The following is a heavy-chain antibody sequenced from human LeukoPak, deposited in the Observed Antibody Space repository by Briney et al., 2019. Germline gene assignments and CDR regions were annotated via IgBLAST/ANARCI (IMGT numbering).Heavy chain of an antibody. Sequence: PGGSLRLSCAASGFTFSSDAMSWVRQAPGKGLEWVSAISGSGGSTYYADSVKGRFTISRDNSKNTLYLQMNSLRAEDTAVYYCAKDRSLLWSPRSYFDYWGQGTLVTVSS. CDR3: AKDRSLLWSPRSYFDY. CDR1: GFTFSSDA. D-gene: IGHD3-10*01. J-gene: IGHJ4*02. V-gene: IGHV3-23*01. CDR2: ISGSGGST.